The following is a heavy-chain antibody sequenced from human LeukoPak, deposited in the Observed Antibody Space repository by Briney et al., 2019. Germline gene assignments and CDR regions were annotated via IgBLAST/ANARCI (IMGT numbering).Heavy chain of an antibody. CDR3: GLGGY. J-gene: IGHJ4*02. CDR2: INHSGST. Sequence: PGGSLRLSCAASGFTFSDYYMSWIRQPPGKGLEWIGEINHSGSTNYNPSLKSRVTISVDTSKNQFSLKLSSVTAADTAVYYCGLGGYWGQGTLVTVSS. V-gene: IGHV4-34*08. CDR1: GFTFSDYY. D-gene: IGHD3-10*01.